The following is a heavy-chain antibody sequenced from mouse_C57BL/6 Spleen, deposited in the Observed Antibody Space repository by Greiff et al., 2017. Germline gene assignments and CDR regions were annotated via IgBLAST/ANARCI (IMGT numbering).Heavy chain of an antibody. V-gene: IGHV5-17*01. CDR1: GFTFSDYG. D-gene: IGHD2-3*01. J-gene: IGHJ1*03. CDR2: ISSGSSTL. CDR3: ARGDGYYVWYFDV. Sequence: EVKLVESGGGLVKPGGSLKLSCAASGFTFSDYGMHWVRQAPEKGLEWVAYISSGSSTLYYADTVKGRFTISRDNAKNTLFLQMTRLRSEDTAMYYCARGDGYYVWYFDVWGTGTTVTVSA.